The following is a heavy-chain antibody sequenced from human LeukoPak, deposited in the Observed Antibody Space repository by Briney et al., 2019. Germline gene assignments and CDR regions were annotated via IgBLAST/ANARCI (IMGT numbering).Heavy chain of an antibody. Sequence: PGGSLRLSCAASGFTFSSYSMNWVRQAPGKGREWVSYISSSSSTIYYADSVKGRFTISRDNAKNSLYLQMNSLRAEDTAVYYCARDVLDAFDIWGQGTMVTVSS. CDR1: GFTFSSYS. J-gene: IGHJ3*02. CDR3: ARDVLDAFDI. CDR2: ISSSSSTI. V-gene: IGHV3-48*04.